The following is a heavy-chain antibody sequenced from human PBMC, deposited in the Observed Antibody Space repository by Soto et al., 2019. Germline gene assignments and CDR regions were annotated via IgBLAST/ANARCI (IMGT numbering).Heavy chain of an antibody. V-gene: IGHV4-30-4*01. D-gene: IGHD3-10*01. CDR2: IYYSGST. CDR3: ARDLNGGNELGGFGRPTFWFDP. J-gene: IGHJ5*02. CDR1: GGSISSGDYY. Sequence: SETLSLTCTVSGGSISSGDYYWSWIRQPPGKGLEWIGYIYYSGSTYYNPSLKSRVTISVDTSKNQFSLKLSSVTAADTAVYYCARDLNGGNELGGFGRPTFWFDPWGQGTLVTVSS.